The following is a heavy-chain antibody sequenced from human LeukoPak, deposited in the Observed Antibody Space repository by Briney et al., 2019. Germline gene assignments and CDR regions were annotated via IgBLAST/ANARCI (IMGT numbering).Heavy chain of an antibody. J-gene: IGHJ3*02. D-gene: IGHD3-22*01. Sequence: SGPTLVNPTQTLTLTCTFSGFSLSTSGVGVGWIRQPPGKALEWLALIYWDEDKRYSPSLKSRLTITKDTSKNQVVLTMTNMDPVDTATYYCAHRLKQRYYDSSGWGAFDIWGQGTMVTVSS. CDR3: AHRLKQRYYDSSGWGAFDI. V-gene: IGHV2-5*02. CDR1: GFSLSTSGVG. CDR2: IYWDEDK.